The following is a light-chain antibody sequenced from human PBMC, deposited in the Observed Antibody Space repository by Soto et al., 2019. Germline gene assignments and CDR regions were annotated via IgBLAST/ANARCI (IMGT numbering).Light chain of an antibody. V-gene: IGLV2-14*01. CDR2: EVS. CDR1: SSDVGGYNY. CDR3: SSYASSNTYV. J-gene: IGLJ1*01. Sequence: QSALTQPASVSGSPGQSITISCTGTSSDVGGYNYVSWYQQHPGKAPKLMIYEVSNRASGVSNRFSGSKSGNTASLTISGLQAEDEADYYCSSYASSNTYVFGSGTKVNVL.